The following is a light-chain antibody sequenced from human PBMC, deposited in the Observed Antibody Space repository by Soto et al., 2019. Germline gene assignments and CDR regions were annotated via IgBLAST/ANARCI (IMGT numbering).Light chain of an antibody. J-gene: IGKJ4*01. CDR2: AAS. Sequence: DTPLIQSPSFLSASVGDRVTITCRASQDVSRSVGWYQQKPGKAPKLLISAASTLHSGVPSRFSGSGSGTDFTLTISSLQPEDFATYYCQQLWTYPLTFGGGTKVEI. CDR1: QDVSRS. CDR3: QQLWTYPLT. V-gene: IGKV1-9*01.